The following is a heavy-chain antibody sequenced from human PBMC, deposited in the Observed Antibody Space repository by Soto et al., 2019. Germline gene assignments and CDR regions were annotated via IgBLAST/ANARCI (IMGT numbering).Heavy chain of an antibody. J-gene: IGHJ6*02. CDR3: ARVTYSSSWGYYYYYGMDV. Sequence: PSETLSLTCTVSGGSISSGGYYWSWIRQHPGKGLEWIGYIYYSGSTYYNPSLKSRVTISVDTSKNQFSLKLSSVTAADTAVYYCARVTYSSSWGYYYYYGMDVWGQGTTVTVSS. D-gene: IGHD6-13*01. CDR1: GGSISSGGYY. CDR2: IYYSGST. V-gene: IGHV4-31*03.